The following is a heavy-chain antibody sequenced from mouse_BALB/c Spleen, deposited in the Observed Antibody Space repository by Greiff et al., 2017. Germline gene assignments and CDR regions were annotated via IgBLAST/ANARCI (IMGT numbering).Heavy chain of an antibody. D-gene: IGHD2-10*02. V-gene: IGHV5-12-2*01. CDR2: ISNGGGST. CDR1: GFTFSSYT. Sequence: DVMLVESGGGLVQPGGSLKLSCAASGFTFSSYTMSWVRQTPEKRLEWVAYISNGGGSTYYPDTVKGRFTISRDNAKNTLYLQMSSLKSEDTAMYYCARHEKYGNYDWYFDVWGAGTTVTVSS. CDR3: ARHEKYGNYDWYFDV. J-gene: IGHJ1*01.